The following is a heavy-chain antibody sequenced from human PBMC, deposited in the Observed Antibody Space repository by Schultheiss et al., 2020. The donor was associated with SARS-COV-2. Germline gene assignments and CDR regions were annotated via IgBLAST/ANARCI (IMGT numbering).Heavy chain of an antibody. CDR1: GGSISSGGYY. V-gene: IGHV4-31*08. D-gene: IGHD5-24*01. Sequence: SQTLSLTCTVSGGSISSGGYYWSWIRQHPGNGLEWIGYIYYSGSTYYNPSLKSRVTISVDTSKNQFSLKLSSVTAADTAVYYCVEMATMSAFDIWGQGTTVTVSS. CDR2: IYYSGST. CDR3: VEMATMSAFDI. J-gene: IGHJ3*02.